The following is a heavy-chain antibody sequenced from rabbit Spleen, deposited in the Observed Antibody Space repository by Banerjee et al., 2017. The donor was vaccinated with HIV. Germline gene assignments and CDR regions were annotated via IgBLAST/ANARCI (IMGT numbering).Heavy chain of an antibody. CDR2: INAGTSGNT. V-gene: IGHV1S40*01. CDR1: GIDFSSSYW. J-gene: IGHJ4*01. D-gene: IGHD6-1*01. Sequence: QSLEESGGGLVKPGGTLTLTCKASGIDFSSSYWICWVRQAPGKGLEWIGCINAGTSGNTYHASWAKGRFTISKTSSTTVTLQMTSLTAADTATYFCARDVGYGGYGDDLWGQGTLVTVS. CDR3: ARDVGYGGYGDDL.